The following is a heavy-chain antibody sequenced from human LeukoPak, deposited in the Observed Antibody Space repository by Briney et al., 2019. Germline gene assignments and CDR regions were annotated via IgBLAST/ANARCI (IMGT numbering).Heavy chain of an antibody. J-gene: IGHJ6*03. V-gene: IGHV3-7*01. Sequence: GGSLRLSCAASGFTLSSYWMSWVRQAPGKGLEWVANIKQDGSEKYYVDSVKGRFTISRDNSKNTLYLQMNSLRAEDTAVYYCARDRAVVPAAVSHYYYYYMDVWGKGTTVTVSS. D-gene: IGHD2-2*01. CDR2: IKQDGSEK. CDR3: ARDRAVVPAAVSHYYYYYMDV. CDR1: GFTLSSYW.